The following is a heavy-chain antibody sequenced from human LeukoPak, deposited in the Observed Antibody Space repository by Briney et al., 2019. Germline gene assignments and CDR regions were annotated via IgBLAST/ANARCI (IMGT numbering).Heavy chain of an antibody. D-gene: IGHD2-15*01. V-gene: IGHV6-1*01. CDR3: ARGEYCSGGSCYSALDY. CDR2: TYYRSKWYN. Sequence: SQTLSLTFAISGDSVSINSAAWNWIRQSPSRGLEWLGRTYYRSKWYNYYAVSVKSRITINPDTSKNQFSLQLNSVTPEDTAVYYCARGEYCSGGSCYSALDYWGQGTLVTVSS. J-gene: IGHJ4*02. CDR1: GDSVSINSAA.